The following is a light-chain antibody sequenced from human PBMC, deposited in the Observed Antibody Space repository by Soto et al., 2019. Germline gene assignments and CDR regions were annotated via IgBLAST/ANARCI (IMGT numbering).Light chain of an antibody. CDR3: AAWDDSLKAVV. J-gene: IGLJ2*01. V-gene: IGLV1-44*01. CDR1: TSNLGGNT. Sequence: QAVVTQPPSVSGTPGHKVSISYSGSTSNLGGNTVNWYQQLPGTAPKLLIYTNNQRPSGVPDRFSGSKSGTSASLAISGLRSEDEADFYCAAWDDSLKAVVFGGGTKLTVL. CDR2: TNN.